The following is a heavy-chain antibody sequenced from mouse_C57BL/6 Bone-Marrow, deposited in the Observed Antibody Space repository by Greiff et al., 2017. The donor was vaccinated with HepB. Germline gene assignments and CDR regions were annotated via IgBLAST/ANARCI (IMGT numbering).Heavy chain of an antibody. V-gene: IGHV6-3*01. J-gene: IGHJ1*03. D-gene: IGHD1-1*01. CDR3: TAGSSVNWYFDV. Sequence: EVKLVESGGGLVQPGGSMKLSCVASGFTFSNYWMNWVRQSPEKGLEWVAQIRLKSDNYATHYAESVKGRFTISRDDSKSSVYLQMNNLRAEDTGIYYCTAGSSVNWYFDVWGTGTTVTVSS. CDR2: IRLKSDNYAT. CDR1: GFTFSNYW.